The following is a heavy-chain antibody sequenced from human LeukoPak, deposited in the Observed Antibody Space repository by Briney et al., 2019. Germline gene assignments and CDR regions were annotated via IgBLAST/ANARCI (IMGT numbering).Heavy chain of an antibody. CDR1: GGSFSGYY. CDR3: ARAGRWLQYRNYYFDY. V-gene: IGHV4-34*01. Sequence: SETLSLTCAVYGGSFSGYYWSWLPQPPGKGLEWIGEINHSGSTNYNTSLKSRVTISVDTSKNQLSLKLSSVTAADTAVYYCARAGRWLQYRNYYFDYWGQGTRVTVSS. J-gene: IGHJ4*02. CDR2: INHSGST. D-gene: IGHD5-24*01.